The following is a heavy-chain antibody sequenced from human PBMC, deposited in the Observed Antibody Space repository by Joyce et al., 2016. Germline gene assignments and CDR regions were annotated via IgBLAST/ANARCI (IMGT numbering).Heavy chain of an antibody. J-gene: IGHJ4*02. CDR1: GVSVNSASYF. V-gene: IGHV4-61*01. CDR2: IYYSGST. CDR3: ARAFLTGPYYFDY. D-gene: IGHD3-9*01. Sequence: QVQLQESGPGLVKTSETLSLTCAVSGVSVNSASYFWTWIRQPPGKRLEWIVYIYYSGSTKYNPALKSRVTLSVDTLRNQFSLNLRSVTAADTAVYYCARAFLTGPYYFDYWGQGTLVPVSS.